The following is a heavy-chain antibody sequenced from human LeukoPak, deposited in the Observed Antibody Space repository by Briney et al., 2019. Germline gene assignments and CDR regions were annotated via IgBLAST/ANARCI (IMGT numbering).Heavy chain of an antibody. V-gene: IGHV4-39*07. CDR2: VQYSGFG. Sequence: PSETLSLTCSVSHGSIVTPNYFGGWSRRPPGKGVEFVASVQYSGFGYKSASIRRRVAVSTDTSKNQFSLRLESVTAADTAVYYCVRGVSNDWYFDLWGSGTLVSISS. CDR1: HGSIVTPNYF. D-gene: IGHD1-1*01. J-gene: IGHJ2*01. CDR3: VRGVSNDWYFDL.